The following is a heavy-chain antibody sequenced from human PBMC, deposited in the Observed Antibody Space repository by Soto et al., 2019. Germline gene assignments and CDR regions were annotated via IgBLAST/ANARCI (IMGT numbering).Heavy chain of an antibody. V-gene: IGHV1-2*02. J-gene: IGHJ4*02. D-gene: IGHD1-26*01. CDR2: IGPESGAT. Sequence: ASVKVSCKASGYTFTGHYIHWVRQAPEQGPEWMGEIGPESGATRYAQKFQGRVTMTMDTSITTVYMELNNLRPDDTAIYYCGRGRSGQIVVFYWGQGTPVTVSS. CDR1: GYTFTGHY. CDR3: GRGRSGQIVVFY.